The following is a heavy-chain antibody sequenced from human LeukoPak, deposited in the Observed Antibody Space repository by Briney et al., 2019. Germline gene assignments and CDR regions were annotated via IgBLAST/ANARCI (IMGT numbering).Heavy chain of an antibody. J-gene: IGHJ4*02. Sequence: SETLSLTCTASGAXITTSYWSWIRQPPGKGLEWIGYIYYSGGTNYNPSLKSRVTISVDTSKNQFSLKLSSVTAADTAVYFCARGPVTTGYFAYWGQGTLVTVSS. CDR2: IYYSGGT. D-gene: IGHD4-17*01. V-gene: IGHV4-59*01. CDR3: ARGPVTTGYFAY. CDR1: GAXITTSY.